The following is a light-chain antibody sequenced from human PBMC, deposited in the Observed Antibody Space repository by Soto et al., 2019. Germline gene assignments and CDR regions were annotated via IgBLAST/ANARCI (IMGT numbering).Light chain of an antibody. CDR3: QQYSNGPLLS. CDR2: GAS. J-gene: IGKJ4*01. CDR1: QSISDT. V-gene: IGKV3D-15*01. Sequence: EKVLRQAPSTLSVSTGGRATLSCRASQSISDTLAWYQQKPGQAPRLLIYGASSRATGIPDRFSGSGSGTEFTLTISSLQSEDFVVYYCQQYSNGPLLSFGGGAKVDIK.